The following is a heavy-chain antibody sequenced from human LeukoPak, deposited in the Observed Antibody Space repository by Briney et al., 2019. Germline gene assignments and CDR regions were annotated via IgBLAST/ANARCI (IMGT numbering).Heavy chain of an antibody. CDR2: IYYSGSA. CDR3: ARGGSGILFDS. J-gene: IGHJ4*02. V-gene: IGHV4-39*01. Sequence: SETLSLTCTVSGGSISSSSYYWGWIRQPPGEGLEWIGSIYYSGSAYYNPSLKSRVTIFVDTSKNQFSLKLTSVTAADTAVYYCARGGSGILFDSWGQGTLVTASS. CDR1: GGSISSSSYY.